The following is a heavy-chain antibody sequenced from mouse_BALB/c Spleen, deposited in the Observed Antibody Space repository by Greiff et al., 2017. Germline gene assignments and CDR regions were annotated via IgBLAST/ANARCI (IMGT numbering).Heavy chain of an antibody. CDR3: ATTVVGRDYFDY. J-gene: IGHJ2*01. D-gene: IGHD1-1*01. V-gene: IGHV1S137*01. Sequence: VQLQQSGAELVRPGVSVKLSCKGSGYTFTDYAMHWVKQSHAKSLEWIGVISTYYGDASYNQKFKGKATMTVDKSSSTAYMELARQTSEDSAIYYCATTVVGRDYFDYWGQGTTLTVSS. CDR1: GYTFTDYA. CDR2: ISTYYGDA.